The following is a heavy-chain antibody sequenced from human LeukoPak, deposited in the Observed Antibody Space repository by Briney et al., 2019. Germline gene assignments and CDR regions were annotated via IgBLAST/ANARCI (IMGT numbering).Heavy chain of an antibody. D-gene: IGHD3-10*01. CDR1: GFTFSNYW. CDR3: ARDGRLHGGSGSHYDY. J-gene: IGHJ4*02. V-gene: IGHV3-7*01. CDR2: IKQDGSEK. Sequence: GGSLRLSCAASGFTFSNYWMSWVRQAPGKGLEWVANIKQDGSEKYYVDSVKGRFTISRDNAKNSLYLQMNSLRAEDAAVYYCARDGRLHGGSGSHYDYWGQGTLVTVSS.